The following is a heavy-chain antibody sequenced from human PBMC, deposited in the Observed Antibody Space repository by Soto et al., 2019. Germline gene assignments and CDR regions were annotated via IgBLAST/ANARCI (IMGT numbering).Heavy chain of an antibody. CDR1: GFSLSDYS. D-gene: IGHD3-10*01. CDR2: ISSSISYT. CDR3: ARDRQTYGQGDY. J-gene: IGHJ4*02. Sequence: QVQLVESGGGLDKPGGSLTLSCAASGFSLSDYSMSWIRQAPGKGLEWVSYISSSISYTHYADSVKGRFTASRDNAKNSVFLHLNSLRAEDTSVYYCARDRQTYGQGDYWGQGTLVTVS. V-gene: IGHV3-11*06.